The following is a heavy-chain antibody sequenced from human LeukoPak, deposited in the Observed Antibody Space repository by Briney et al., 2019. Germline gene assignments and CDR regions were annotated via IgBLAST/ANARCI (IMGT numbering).Heavy chain of an antibody. J-gene: IGHJ4*02. CDR3: ARQVDYYDSSGYYLFDY. D-gene: IGHD3-22*01. Sequence: SETLSLTCTVSGSSISSYYWSWIRQPPGKGLEWIGYIYTSGSTNYNPSLKSRVTISVDTSKNQFSLKLSSVTAADTAVYYCARQVDYYDSSGYYLFDYWGQGTLVTVSS. CDR2: IYTSGST. CDR1: GSSISSYY. V-gene: IGHV4-4*09.